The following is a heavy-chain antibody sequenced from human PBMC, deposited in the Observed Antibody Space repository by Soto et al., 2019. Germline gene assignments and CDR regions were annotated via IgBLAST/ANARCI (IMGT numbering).Heavy chain of an antibody. Sequence: SVKVSCKASGFTFTSSAVQWVRQARGQRLEWIGWIVVGSGNTNYAQKFQERVTITRDMSTSTAYMELSSLRSEDTAVYYCAADSSGSYWLDYWGQGTLVTVSS. J-gene: IGHJ4*02. CDR2: IVVGSGNT. D-gene: IGHD1-26*01. V-gene: IGHV1-58*01. CDR1: GFTFTSSA. CDR3: AADSSGSYWLDY.